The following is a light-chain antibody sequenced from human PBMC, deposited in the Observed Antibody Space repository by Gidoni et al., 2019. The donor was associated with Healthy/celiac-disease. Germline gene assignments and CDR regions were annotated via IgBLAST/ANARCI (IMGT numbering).Light chain of an antibody. CDR3: QQYGSSPWT. V-gene: IGKV3-20*01. Sequence: EIVLTQSPGTLSLSPGERATLPCRASQSVRSSYLAWYQQKPGPAPRLLIYGASSRATGIPERFSGSGSGTVFTLTLSRLEPEYFALYYCQQYGSSPWTFGQXTKVEIK. J-gene: IGKJ1*01. CDR1: QSVRSSY. CDR2: GAS.